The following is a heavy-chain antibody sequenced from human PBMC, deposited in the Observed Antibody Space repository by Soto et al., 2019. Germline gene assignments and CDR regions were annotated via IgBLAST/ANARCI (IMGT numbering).Heavy chain of an antibody. J-gene: IGHJ3*02. V-gene: IGHV3-30*02. Sequence: DSVMGRFTISRDNSKNTLFLQMNSLRAEDTAVYFCAKEFFDSSGFYPSLAALDIWGQGTVVTVSS. D-gene: IGHD3-22*01. CDR3: AKEFFDSSGFYPSLAALDI.